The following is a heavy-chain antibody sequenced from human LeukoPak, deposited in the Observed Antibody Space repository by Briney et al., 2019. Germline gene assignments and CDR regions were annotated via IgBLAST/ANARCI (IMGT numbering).Heavy chain of an antibody. V-gene: IGHV1-2*02. J-gene: IGHJ4*02. Sequence: ASVRVSCKASGYTFTGYYMHWVRQAPGQGLEWMGWINPSSGDTNYAQKSQGRVTMPRDTSISTAYMELRRLRSDDPAVYYCGRGGGTIYGVLNDWGQGTLVTVSP. CDR3: GRGGGTIYGVLND. CDR1: GYTFTGYY. CDR2: INPSSGDT. D-gene: IGHD3-3*01.